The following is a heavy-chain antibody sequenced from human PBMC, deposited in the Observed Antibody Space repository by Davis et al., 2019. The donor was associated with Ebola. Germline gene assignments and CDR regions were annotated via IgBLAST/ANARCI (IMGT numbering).Heavy chain of an antibody. Sequence: GGSLRLSCAASGFTFSTYSMHWVRQAPGKVMEWVAVISPDGSDKNYADSGKGRFTISRDNSKNTLDLQMNSLRPEDTAVYYCVKTRSNWWNDALEIWGRGTMVIVSS. CDR2: ISPDGSDK. V-gene: IGHV3-30*04. CDR1: GFTFSTYS. D-gene: IGHD2-8*02. J-gene: IGHJ3*02. CDR3: VKTRSNWWNDALEI.